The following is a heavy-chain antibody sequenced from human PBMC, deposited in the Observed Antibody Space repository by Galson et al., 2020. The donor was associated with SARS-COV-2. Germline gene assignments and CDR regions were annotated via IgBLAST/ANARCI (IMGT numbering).Heavy chain of an antibody. V-gene: IGHV3-33*06. CDR3: AKGLGDRYYYYYGMYV. CDR1: GFTFSSYG. CDR2: IWYDGSNK. Sequence: GESLKISCAASGFTFSSYGMHWVRQAPGKGLEWVAVIWYDGSNKYYADSVKGRFTISRDNSKNTLYLQMNSLRAEDTAVYYCAKGLGDRYYYYYGMYVWGQGTTVTVSS. J-gene: IGHJ6*02. D-gene: IGHD2-21*01.